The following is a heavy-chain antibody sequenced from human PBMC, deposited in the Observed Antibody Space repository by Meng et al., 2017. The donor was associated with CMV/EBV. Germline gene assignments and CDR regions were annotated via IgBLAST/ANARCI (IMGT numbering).Heavy chain of an antibody. CDR3: ARVLAYNSGSPFDY. D-gene: IGHD3-10*01. CDR1: AVSVISGHYY. Sequence: AVSVISGHYYCSWIRRPPGKALEWIGYIYYSGSTNYNPSLKSRVTISIGTSKTRFSLKLNSVTAADTAIYYCARVLAYNSGSPFDYWGQGILVTVSS. J-gene: IGHJ4*02. CDR2: IYYSGST. V-gene: IGHV4-61*01.